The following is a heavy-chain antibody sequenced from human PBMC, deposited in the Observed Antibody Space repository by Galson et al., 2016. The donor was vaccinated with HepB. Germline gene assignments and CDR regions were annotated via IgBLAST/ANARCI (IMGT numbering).Heavy chain of an antibody. V-gene: IGHV1-3*01. CDR2: INAGNGDT. Sequence: SVKVSCRASGGTFTSYSVSWVRQAPGQGLEWMGWINAGNGDTGYSQRFQGRVTIARDTSANTAYMELSSLKSEDTAVYYCASGNCGGDCYLDYWGQGTLVTVSS. J-gene: IGHJ4*02. CDR3: ASGNCGGDCYLDY. CDR1: GGTFTSYS. D-gene: IGHD2-21*02.